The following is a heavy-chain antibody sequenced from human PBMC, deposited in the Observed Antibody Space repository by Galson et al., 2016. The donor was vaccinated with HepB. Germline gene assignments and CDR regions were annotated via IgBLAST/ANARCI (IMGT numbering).Heavy chain of an antibody. Sequence: SETLSLTCTVSGGSISSSSYYWGWIRQPPRKGLEWIGTIYYSGNKYYNPSLKSRVTISVDTSKNQFSLKLSSVTAADTAVYYWARQRLTGSRWYVAWYYYSAVDVWGQGTTVSVSS. V-gene: IGHV4-39*01. D-gene: IGHD6-13*01. CDR3: ARQRLTGSRWYVAWYYYSAVDV. CDR1: GGSISSSSYY. J-gene: IGHJ6*02. CDR2: IYYSGNK.